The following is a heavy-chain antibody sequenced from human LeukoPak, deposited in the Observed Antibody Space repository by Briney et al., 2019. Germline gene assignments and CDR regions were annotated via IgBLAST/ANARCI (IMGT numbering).Heavy chain of an antibody. D-gene: IGHD2-8*01. Sequence: GGSLRLSCAASGFTFSSYGMHWVRQAPGKGLEWVSFIRYDGSNQYYVDSVKGRFTISRDNSKNTLYLQMNSLTTEDTAVYYSAKDSSPWCVDYWGQGTLVTVSS. CDR1: GFTFSSYG. CDR3: AKDSSPWCVDY. V-gene: IGHV3-30*02. J-gene: IGHJ4*02. CDR2: IRYDGSNQ.